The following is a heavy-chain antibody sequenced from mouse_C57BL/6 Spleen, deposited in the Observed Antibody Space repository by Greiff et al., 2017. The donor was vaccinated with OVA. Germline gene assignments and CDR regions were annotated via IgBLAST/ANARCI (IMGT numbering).Heavy chain of an antibody. V-gene: IGHV1-55*01. CDR3: AIPSYYSNVDY. J-gene: IGHJ2*01. CDR1: GYTFTSYW. CDR2: IYPGSGST. D-gene: IGHD2-5*01. Sequence: SGAELVKPGASVKMSCKASGYTFTSYWITWVKQRPGQGLEWIGDIYPGSGSTNYNEKFKSKATLTVDTSSSTAYMQLSSLTSEDSAVYYCAIPSYYSNVDYWGQGTTLTVSS.